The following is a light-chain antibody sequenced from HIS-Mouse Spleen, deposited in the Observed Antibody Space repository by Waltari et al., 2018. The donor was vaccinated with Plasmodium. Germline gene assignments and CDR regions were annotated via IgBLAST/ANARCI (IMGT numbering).Light chain of an antibody. CDR2: DVS. CDR3: CSYAGSYTYV. Sequence: QSALTQPRSVSGSPGQPVTISCPGPSSAVGGYNYVFWYQQHPGKAPKLMIYDVSKRPSGVPDRFSGSKSGNTASLTISGLQAEDEADYYCCSYAGSYTYVFGTGTKVTVL. CDR1: SSAVGGYNY. V-gene: IGLV2-11*01. J-gene: IGLJ1*01.